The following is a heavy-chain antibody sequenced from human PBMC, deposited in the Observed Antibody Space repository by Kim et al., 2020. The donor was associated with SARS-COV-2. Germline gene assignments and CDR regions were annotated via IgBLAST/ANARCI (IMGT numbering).Heavy chain of an antibody. V-gene: IGHV4-59*01. Sequence: SGTLSLTCTVSGGSISSYYWSWIRQPPGQGLEWIGYIYYSGSTNFNPSLKSRVTISLDTSKNQFSLKLSSVTAADTAVYYCAREGYYDSSGYYQHDAFDIGGQGTMVTVSS. CDR1: GGSISSYY. D-gene: IGHD3-22*01. CDR2: IYYSGST. J-gene: IGHJ3*02. CDR3: AREGYYDSSGYYQHDAFDI.